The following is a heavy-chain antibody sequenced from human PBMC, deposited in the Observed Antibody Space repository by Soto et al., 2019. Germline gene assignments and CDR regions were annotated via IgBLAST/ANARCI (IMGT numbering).Heavy chain of an antibody. CDR3: ARGRYGDY. CDR2: ISAPNGNT. D-gene: IGHD1-1*01. CDR1: GYGFTTYG. Sequence: QVPLVQSGAEVKKPGASVKVSCKGSGYGFTTYGITWVRQAPGQGLEWMAWISAPNGNTNYAQKLQGRVTVTRDTSTSTAYMELRSLRSDDTAVYYCARGRYGDYWGQGALVTVSS. J-gene: IGHJ4*02. V-gene: IGHV1-18*01.